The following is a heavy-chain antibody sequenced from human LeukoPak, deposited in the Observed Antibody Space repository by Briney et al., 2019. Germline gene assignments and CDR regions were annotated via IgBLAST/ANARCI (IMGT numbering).Heavy chain of an antibody. Sequence: GGSLRLSCTASGFTFSSYAMNWVRQTPGKGLEWVSEIGFSGGSTYYADSVKGRFTISRDNSKNTLYLQMNSLRADDTALYYCARGRGGYYSDYWGQGTLVTVSS. J-gene: IGHJ4*02. CDR2: IGFSGGST. V-gene: IGHV3-23*01. CDR3: ARGRGGYYSDY. CDR1: GFTFSSYA. D-gene: IGHD3-22*01.